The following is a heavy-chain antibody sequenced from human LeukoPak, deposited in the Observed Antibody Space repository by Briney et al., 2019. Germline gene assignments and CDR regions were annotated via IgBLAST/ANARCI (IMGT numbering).Heavy chain of an antibody. CDR3: ARDPTRAHDYGDYVNAFDI. V-gene: IGHV1-69*04. Sequence: KVSFKASGGTFISYTISWVRQAPGQGLEWMGRIIPILGIANYAQKFQGRVTITADKSTSTAYMELSSLRSEDTAVYYCARDPTRAHDYGDYVNAFDIWGQGTMVTVSS. CDR1: GGTFISYT. D-gene: IGHD4-17*01. J-gene: IGHJ3*02. CDR2: IIPILGIA.